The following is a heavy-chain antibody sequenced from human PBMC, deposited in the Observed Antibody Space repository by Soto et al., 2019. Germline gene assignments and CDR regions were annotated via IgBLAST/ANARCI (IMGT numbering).Heavy chain of an antibody. Sequence: GGSLRLSCAASGFTFSDYAMSWVRQAPGKGLEWVSAIGTRDDIFYADSVKGRFTISRDDSKNTLYLQMNSLRAEDTALYYCARAKLTIRVPFDPWGQGTLVTVSS. CDR1: GFTFSDYA. D-gene: IGHD3-3*01. CDR3: ARAKLTIRVPFDP. J-gene: IGHJ5*02. V-gene: IGHV3-23*01. CDR2: IGTRDDI.